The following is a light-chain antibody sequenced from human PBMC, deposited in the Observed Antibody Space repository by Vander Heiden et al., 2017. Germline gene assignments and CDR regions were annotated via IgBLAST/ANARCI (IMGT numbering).Light chain of an antibody. CDR3: ATWDIGLSAVV. V-gene: IGLV1-51*01. CDR1: SSNVAENF. Sequence: QSVLTQPDSVAAAPGQRVPIYCSGSSSNVAENFVSWYQQLPGTAPKRLIYDTQKLPSGIPARFSGSKPGTSATLDITGLQTGDEADFYCATWDIGLSAVVFGGGTKVTVL. J-gene: IGLJ2*01. CDR2: DTQ.